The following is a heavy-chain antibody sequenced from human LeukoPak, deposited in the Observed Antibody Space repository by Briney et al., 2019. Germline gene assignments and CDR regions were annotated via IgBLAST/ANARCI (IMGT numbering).Heavy chain of an antibody. D-gene: IGHD3-22*01. Sequence: NPSETLSLTCAVYGGSFSGYYWSWIRQPPGKGLEWIGEINHSGSTNYNPSLKSRVTISVDTSKNQFSLKLSSVTAADTAVYYCARGRGRRITMIVVVIKGPYYFDYWGQGTLVTVSS. CDR3: ARGRGRRITMIVVVIKGPYYFDY. CDR2: INHSGST. J-gene: IGHJ4*02. V-gene: IGHV4-34*01. CDR1: GGSFSGYY.